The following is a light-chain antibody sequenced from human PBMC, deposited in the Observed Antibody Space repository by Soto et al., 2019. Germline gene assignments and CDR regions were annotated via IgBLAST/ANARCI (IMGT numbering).Light chain of an antibody. V-gene: IGKV3-15*01. Sequence: ELVLTQSPATLSVSPGERATLSCRASQRVGSNFLAWYQQKPGQAPRLLIYGISARAIGVPDRFSGSGSGTEFTLTISSLQSEDFAVHYCQQYTSWLITFGQGTRLEIK. CDR2: GIS. J-gene: IGKJ5*01. CDR1: QRVGSN. CDR3: QQYTSWLIT.